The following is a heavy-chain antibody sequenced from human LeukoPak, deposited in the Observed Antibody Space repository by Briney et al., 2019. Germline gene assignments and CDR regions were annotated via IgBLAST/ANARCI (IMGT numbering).Heavy chain of an antibody. V-gene: IGHV3-30*02. CDR2: IRYDGSNK. D-gene: IGHD3-22*01. J-gene: IGHJ4*02. CDR3: AKDQREDYYDSSGFLDY. CDR1: GFTFSSYG. Sequence: PGGSLRLSCAASGFTFSSYGMHWVRQAPGKGLEWVAFIRYDGSNKYYADSVKGRFTISRDNSKNTLYLKMNSLRAEDTAVYYCAKDQREDYYDSSGFLDYWGQGTLVTVSS.